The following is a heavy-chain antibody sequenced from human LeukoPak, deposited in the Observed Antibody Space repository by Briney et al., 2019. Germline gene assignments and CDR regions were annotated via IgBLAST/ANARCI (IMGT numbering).Heavy chain of an antibody. Sequence: GGSLRLSCAASGFTFSSYAMSWVRQAPGKGLEWVSAISGSGGSTYYADSVKGRFTISRDNSKNTLYLQMNSLRAEDTAVYYCARGKVGYSYGSYFDYWGQGTLVTVSS. V-gene: IGHV3-23*01. J-gene: IGHJ4*02. CDR3: ARGKVGYSYGSYFDY. CDR1: GFTFSSYA. D-gene: IGHD5-18*01. CDR2: ISGSGGST.